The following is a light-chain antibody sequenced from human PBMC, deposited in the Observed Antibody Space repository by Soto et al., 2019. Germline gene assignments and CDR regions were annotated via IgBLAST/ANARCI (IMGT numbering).Light chain of an antibody. CDR3: QQYYSYPLT. CDR2: DAY. Sequence: TITSRASQSISSYLNWYQQKPGKAPKLLIYDAYSLESGVPSRFSGSGSGTDFTLTISCLQSEDFATYYCQQYYSYPLTFGGGTKVDTK. V-gene: IGKV1-13*02. CDR1: QSISSY. J-gene: IGKJ4*01.